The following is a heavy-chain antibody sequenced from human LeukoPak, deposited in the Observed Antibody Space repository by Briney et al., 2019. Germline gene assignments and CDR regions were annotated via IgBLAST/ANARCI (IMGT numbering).Heavy chain of an antibody. V-gene: IGHV4-34*01. CDR3: ARHGSLRYFDWLL. D-gene: IGHD3-9*01. CDR2: INHSGST. CDR1: GGSFSGYY. Sequence: SETLSLTCAVYGGSFSGYYWSWIRQPPGKGLEWIGEINHSGSTNYNPSLKSRVTISVDTSKNQFSLKLSSVTAADTAVYYCARHGSLRYFDWLLWGQGTLVTVSS. J-gene: IGHJ4*02.